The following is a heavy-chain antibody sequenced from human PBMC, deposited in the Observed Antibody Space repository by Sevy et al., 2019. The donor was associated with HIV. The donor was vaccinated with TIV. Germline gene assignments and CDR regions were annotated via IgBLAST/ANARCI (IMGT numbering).Heavy chain of an antibody. V-gene: IGHV3-9*01. Sequence: GGSLRLSCVGSGFVFEDFAVHWVRRSPGKGLEWVSGITGNGQKKFYEGSVKGRFSISRDNARKSLYLQMNNMNFDDTAFYYCVMDMSPTLGTGHTWFDLWGQGTLVTVSS. CDR3: VMDMSPTLGTGHTWFDL. J-gene: IGHJ5*02. CDR1: GFVFEDFA. CDR2: ITGNGQKK.